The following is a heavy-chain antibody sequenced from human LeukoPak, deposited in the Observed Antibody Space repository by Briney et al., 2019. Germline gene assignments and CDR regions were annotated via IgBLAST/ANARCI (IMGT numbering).Heavy chain of an antibody. CDR2: IYYSGST. V-gene: IGHV4-31*03. Sequence: TLSLTCTVSGGSISSGGYYWSWIRQHPGKGLEWIGYIYYSGSTYYNPSLKSRVTISVDTSKNQFSLKLSSVTAADTAVYYCAREVPSIAARQRFFDYWGQGTLVTVSS. D-gene: IGHD6-6*01. J-gene: IGHJ4*02. CDR1: GGSISSGGYY. CDR3: AREVPSIAARQRFFDY.